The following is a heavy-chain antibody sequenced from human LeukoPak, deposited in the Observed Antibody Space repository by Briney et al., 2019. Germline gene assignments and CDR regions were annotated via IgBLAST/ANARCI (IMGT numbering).Heavy chain of an antibody. D-gene: IGHD3-9*01. CDR2: IYYSGST. CDR1: GGSISSSSYY. J-gene: IGHJ4*02. Sequence: PSETLSLTCTVSGGSISSSSYYWGWIRQPPGKGLEWIGSIYYSGSTYYNPSLKSRVTISVDTSKNQFSLKLSSVTAADTAVYYCARLRRYFDHYAPYFDYWGQGTLVTVSS. V-gene: IGHV4-39*07. CDR3: ARLRRYFDHYAPYFDY.